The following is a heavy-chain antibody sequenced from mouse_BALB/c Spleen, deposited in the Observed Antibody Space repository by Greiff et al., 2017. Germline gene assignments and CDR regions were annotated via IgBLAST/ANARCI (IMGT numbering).Heavy chain of an antibody. CDR1: GYSITSDYA. V-gene: IGHV3-2*02. Sequence: EVQLVESGPGLVKPSQSLSLTCTVTGYSITSDYAWNWIRQFPGNKLEWMGYISYSGSTSYNPSLKSRISITRDTSKNQFFLQLNSVTTEDTATYYCARRLFITTVYYAMDYWGQGTSVTVSS. D-gene: IGHD1-2*01. CDR2: ISYSGST. J-gene: IGHJ4*01. CDR3: ARRLFITTVYYAMDY.